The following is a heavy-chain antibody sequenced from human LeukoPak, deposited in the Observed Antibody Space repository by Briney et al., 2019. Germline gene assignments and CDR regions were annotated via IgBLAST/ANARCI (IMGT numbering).Heavy chain of an antibody. V-gene: IGHV4-4*07. J-gene: IGHJ2*01. CDR2: FHTSGTT. D-gene: IGHD4-23*01. Sequence: SETLSLTCSVSGGSISSYSWNWIRQPAGKGLEWIGRFHTSGTTNYNPSLKSRVTMSIDTSKNQVSLKMRSVTAADTAVYYCARTVVTLDWYFDLWGRGTLVSVSS. CDR3: ARTVVTLDWYFDL. CDR1: GGSISSYS.